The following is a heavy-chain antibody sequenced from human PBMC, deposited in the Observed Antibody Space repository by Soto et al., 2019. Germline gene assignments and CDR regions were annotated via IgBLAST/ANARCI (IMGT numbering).Heavy chain of an antibody. CDR2: INPYNGNT. V-gene: IGHV1-18*01. Sequence: GASVKVCCKASGYTFTSYGITWVRQAPGQGLEWMAWINPYNGNTKYAEKFLGRVTVTTDTSTATAYMEVRSLTSDDTAVFYCARVGVGLAAPRVWPYWGQGTPVTVSS. D-gene: IGHD6-13*01. CDR1: GYTFTSYG. J-gene: IGHJ4*02. CDR3: ARVGVGLAAPRVWPY.